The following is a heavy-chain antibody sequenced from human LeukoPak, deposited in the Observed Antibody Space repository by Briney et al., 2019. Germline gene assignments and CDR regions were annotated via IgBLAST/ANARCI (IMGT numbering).Heavy chain of an antibody. D-gene: IGHD3-9*01. V-gene: IGHV3-33*01. CDR2: IWYDGSDK. CDR3: ARLRYSSNWFDP. J-gene: IGHJ5*02. Sequence: GGSLRLSCAASGFTFSSYAMSWVRQAPGKGLEWVAVIWYDGSDKYYADSVKGRFTISRDNAKNSLYLQMNSLRAEDTAVYYCARLRYSSNWFDPWGQGTLVTVSS. CDR1: GFTFSSYA.